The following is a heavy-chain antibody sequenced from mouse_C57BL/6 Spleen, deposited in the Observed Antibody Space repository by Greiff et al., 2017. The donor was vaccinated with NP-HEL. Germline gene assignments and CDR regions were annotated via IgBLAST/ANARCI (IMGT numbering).Heavy chain of an antibody. CDR3: AISDSSGPWFAY. CDR1: GYTFTSYW. D-gene: IGHD3-2*02. Sequence: QVQLQQPGAELVRPGSSVKLSCKASGYTFTSYWMHWVKQRPIQGLEWIGNIDPSDSETHYNQKFKDKATLTVATSSSTAYMQLSSLTSEDSAVYYCAISDSSGPWFAYWGQGTLVTVSA. V-gene: IGHV1-52*01. CDR2: IDPSDSET. J-gene: IGHJ3*01.